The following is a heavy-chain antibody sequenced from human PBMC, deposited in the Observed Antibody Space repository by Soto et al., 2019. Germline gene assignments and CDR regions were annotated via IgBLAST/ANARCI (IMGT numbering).Heavy chain of an antibody. CDR1: VYPVSSGYY. Sequence: ETLSLTCAVSVYPVSSGYYWGCIRQPPGKGLEWIGIIHHSGSTYYNPSLRSRITISVDTSKNQFSLKMPSVTAADTAVYYCARSSGYVPVGYWGQGMLVTVSS. CDR3: ARSSGYVPVGY. CDR2: IHHSGST. J-gene: IGHJ4*02. V-gene: IGHV4-38-2*01. D-gene: IGHD5-12*01.